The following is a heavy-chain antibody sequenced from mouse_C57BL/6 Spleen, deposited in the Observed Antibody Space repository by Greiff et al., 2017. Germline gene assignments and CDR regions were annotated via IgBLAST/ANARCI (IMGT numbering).Heavy chain of an antibody. J-gene: IGHJ2*01. V-gene: IGHV1-64*01. CDR2: IHPNSGST. CDR3: ARGGCFDY. Sequence: QVHVKQPGAELVKPGASVKLSCKASGFTFTSYWMHWVKQRPGQGLEWIGMIHPNSGSTNYNEKFKSKATLTVDKSSSTAYMQLSSLTSEDTAVYYCARGGCFDYWGQGTTLTVSS. CDR1: GFTFTSYW.